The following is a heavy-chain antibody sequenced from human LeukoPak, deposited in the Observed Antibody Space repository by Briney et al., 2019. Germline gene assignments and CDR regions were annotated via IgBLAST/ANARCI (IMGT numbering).Heavy chain of an antibody. V-gene: IGHV1-2*02. J-gene: IGHJ3*02. CDR3: ARPMVRGVTDAFDI. CDR1: GYTFTGYY. CDR2: INPNSGGT. Sequence: ASVKVSRKASGYTFTGYYMHWVRQAPGQGLEWMGWINPNSGGTNYAQKFQGRVTMTRDTSISTAYMELSRLRSGDTAVYYCARPMVRGVTDAFDIWGQGTMVTVSS. D-gene: IGHD3-10*01.